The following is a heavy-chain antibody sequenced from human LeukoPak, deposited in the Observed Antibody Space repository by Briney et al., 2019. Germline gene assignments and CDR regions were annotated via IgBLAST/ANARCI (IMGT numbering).Heavy chain of an antibody. Sequence: WVSTVLGIGDITFYADSVKGRFTISRDNSKDTVYLQMNSLRAEDTAVYYCAKDRDSSGYNDYWGQGTLVTVSS. D-gene: IGHD3-22*01. J-gene: IGHJ4*02. CDR3: AKDRDSSGYNDY. CDR2: VLGIGDIT. V-gene: IGHV3-23*01.